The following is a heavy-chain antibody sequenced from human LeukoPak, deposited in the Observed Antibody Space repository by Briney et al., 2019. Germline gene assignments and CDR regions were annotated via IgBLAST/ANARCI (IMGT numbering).Heavy chain of an antibody. D-gene: IGHD3-3*01. CDR3: ARHGSPHLYSDFWTGSNWFDP. CDR2: IYYTGSP. CDR1: GGSINSNFYY. V-gene: IGHV4-39*01. J-gene: IGHJ5*02. Sequence: KPSETLSLTCAVSGGSINSNFYYWGWIRQPPGKGLEWMGSIYYTGSPYYNPSLQSRVTISVDTSKNQFSLKLTSVTAADTAVYYCARHGSPHLYSDFWTGSNWFDPWGQGTLVTVSS.